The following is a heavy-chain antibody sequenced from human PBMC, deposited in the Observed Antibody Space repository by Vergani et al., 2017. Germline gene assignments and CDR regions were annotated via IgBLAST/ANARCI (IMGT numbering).Heavy chain of an antibody. Sequence: QVQLVESGGGVVQPGGSLRLSCAASGFTFSSYGMHWVRQAPGKGLEWVAFIRYDGSNKYYADSVKGRFTISRDNSKNTLYLQMNSLRAEDTAVYYCAKDGGPYYYAYYYGMDVWGQGTTVTVSS. CDR3: AKDGGPYYYAYYYGMDV. CDR2: IRYDGSNK. D-gene: IGHD3-10*01. J-gene: IGHJ6*02. V-gene: IGHV3-30*02. CDR1: GFTFSSYG.